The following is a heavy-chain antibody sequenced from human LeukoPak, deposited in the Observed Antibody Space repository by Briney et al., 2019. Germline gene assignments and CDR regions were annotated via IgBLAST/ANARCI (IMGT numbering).Heavy chain of an antibody. CDR1: GGSISSVDYY. J-gene: IGHJ3*02. Sequence: SETLSLTCTVSGGSISSVDYYWSWIRQPPGKGLEGIGYIYYSGSTYYDPSLKSRVMISVAASKNQFSLNLSSVTAADTAVYYCARLGIDYDILTGYIPDAFDIWGQGTMVTVSS. V-gene: IGHV4-30-4*01. CDR3: ARLGIDYDILTGYIPDAFDI. D-gene: IGHD3-9*01. CDR2: IYYSGST.